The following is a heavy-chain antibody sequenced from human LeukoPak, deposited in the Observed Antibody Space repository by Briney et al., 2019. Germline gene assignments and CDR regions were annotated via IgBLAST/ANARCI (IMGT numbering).Heavy chain of an antibody. D-gene: IGHD7-27*01. J-gene: IGHJ3*02. V-gene: IGHV4-59*08. CDR2: IYSSGST. CDR1: GGSISGYF. Sequence: SETLSLTCTVSGGSISGYFWSWIRQPPGKGLEWIGYIYSSGSTNYNPSLKSRITISLDTSKNQFSLKLSSVTAADTAVYYCASLETSNWGSRNAFDIWGQGTMVTVSS. CDR3: ASLETSNWGSRNAFDI.